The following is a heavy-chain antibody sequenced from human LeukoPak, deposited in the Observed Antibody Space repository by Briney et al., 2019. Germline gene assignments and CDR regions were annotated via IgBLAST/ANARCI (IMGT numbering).Heavy chain of an antibody. Sequence: GRSLRLSCAASGFTFDDYAMHWVRQAPGKGLEWVSGISWNSGSIGYADSVKGRFTISRDNAKNSLYLQMNSLRAEDTALYYCAKSQYSDWYYFVDYWGQGTLVTVSS. CDR1: GFTFDDYA. CDR2: ISWNSGSI. V-gene: IGHV3-9*01. CDR3: AKSQYSDWYYFVDY. D-gene: IGHD6-19*01. J-gene: IGHJ4*02.